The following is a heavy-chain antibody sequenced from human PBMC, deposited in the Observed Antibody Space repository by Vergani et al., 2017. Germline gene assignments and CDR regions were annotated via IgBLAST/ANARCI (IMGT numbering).Heavy chain of an antibody. CDR1: VFTLSDHV. CDR3: AKQYFVSGNYLFDY. CDR2: SRNKGRSYTT. Sequence: EVQLVESGGGLVQPGGSLRLSCAASVFTLSDHVMDCVRQGPGKGLELVGRSRNKGRSYTTEYSASVKGRFTITRDDSRNSLFLQMNNLRTEDTAIYYCAKQYFVSGNYLFDYWGKGTLVTVSS. V-gene: IGHV3-72*01. J-gene: IGHJ4*02. D-gene: IGHD3-10*01.